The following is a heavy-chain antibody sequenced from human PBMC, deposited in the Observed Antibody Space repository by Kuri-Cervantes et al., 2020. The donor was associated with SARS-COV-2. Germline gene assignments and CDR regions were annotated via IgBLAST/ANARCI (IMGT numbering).Heavy chain of an antibody. CDR1: GFTFSSYA. D-gene: IGHD6-13*01. V-gene: IGHV3-23*01. CDR2: ISGSGGST. CDR3: VKPEAAGPFYYGMDV. Sequence: GESLKISCAASGFTFSSYAMSWVRQAPGKGLEWVSAISGSGGSTYYADSVKGRFTISRDNSKNTLYLQMNSLRAEDTAVYYCVKPEAAGPFYYGMDVWGQGTTVTVSS. J-gene: IGHJ6*02.